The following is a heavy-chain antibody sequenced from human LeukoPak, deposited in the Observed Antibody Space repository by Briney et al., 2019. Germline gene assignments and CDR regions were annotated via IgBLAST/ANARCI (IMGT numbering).Heavy chain of an antibody. CDR2: INAGNGNT. CDR1: GFTFTSYA. V-gene: IGHV1-3*01. Sequence: GASVKVSCTASGFTFTSYAMHWVRQAPGQRLEWMGWINAGNGNTKYSQKFQGRVTITRDTSASTAYMELSSLRSEDTAVYYCARSPGATTQADYWGQGTLVTVSS. J-gene: IGHJ4*02. CDR3: ARSPGATTQADY. D-gene: IGHD1-26*01.